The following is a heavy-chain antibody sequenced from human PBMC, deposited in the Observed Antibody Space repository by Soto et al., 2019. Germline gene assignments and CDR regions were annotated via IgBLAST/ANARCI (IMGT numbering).Heavy chain of an antibody. V-gene: IGHV4-39*01. J-gene: IGHJ6*02. CDR1: GGSISSSSYY. Sequence: PSETLSLTCTVSGGSISSSSYYWGWIRQPPGKGLEWIGSIYYSGSTYYNPSLKSRVTISVDTSKNQFSLKLSSVTAADTAVYYCARHGVLWFGEFHYGMDVWGQGTTVTVSS. CDR2: IYYSGST. D-gene: IGHD3-10*01. CDR3: ARHGVLWFGEFHYGMDV.